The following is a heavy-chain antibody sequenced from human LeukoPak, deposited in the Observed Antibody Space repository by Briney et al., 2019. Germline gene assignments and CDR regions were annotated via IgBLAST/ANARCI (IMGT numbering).Heavy chain of an antibody. D-gene: IGHD2-8*02. CDR3: AKDGSWSCTD. J-gene: IGHJ4*02. Sequence: GGSLRLSCGASGFTFSSSAMHWVRQGPGKGLEWVAYIAHHGNNKYYADSVKGRFTISRDNSKGSLYLQMNSLRADGTAVYYCAKDGSWSCTDWGQGTLVRVSS. CDR1: GFTFSSSA. CDR2: IAHHGNNK. V-gene: IGHV3-30*02.